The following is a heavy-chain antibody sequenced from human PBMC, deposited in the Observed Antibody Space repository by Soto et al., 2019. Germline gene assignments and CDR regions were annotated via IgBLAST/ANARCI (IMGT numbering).Heavy chain of an antibody. CDR1: EFTFNNYA. CDR2: ITGSDGRT. J-gene: IGHJ4*02. CDR3: AKATYDTTFYTSSFDS. D-gene: IGHD3-22*01. Sequence: VQLLESGGGLVQPGGSLRLSCAASEFTFNNYAMTWVRQAPGKGLEWVSLITGSDGRTYYADSVKGRFTISRDNSKNTLFLQMNSLRAEDTAVYYCAKATYDTTFYTSSFDSWGQGTLVTVSS. V-gene: IGHV3-23*01.